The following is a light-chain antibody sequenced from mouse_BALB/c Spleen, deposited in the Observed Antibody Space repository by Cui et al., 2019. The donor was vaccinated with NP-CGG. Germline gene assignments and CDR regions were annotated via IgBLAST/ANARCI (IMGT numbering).Light chain of an antibody. V-gene: IGLV1*01. CDR2: GTN. CDR3: ALWYSNHWV. J-gene: IGLJ1*01. Sequence: AVVIQESALTTSPGETVTLTCRSSTGAVTTSNYANWVQEKPDHLFTGLIGGTNNRAPGVPARLSGSLIGDKAALTITGAQTEDEAIYFCALWYSNHWVFGGGTKLTVL. CDR1: TGAVTTSNY.